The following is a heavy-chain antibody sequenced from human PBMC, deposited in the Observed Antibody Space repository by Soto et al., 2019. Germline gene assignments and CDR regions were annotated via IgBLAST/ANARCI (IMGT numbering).Heavy chain of an antibody. V-gene: IGHV3-21*01. CDR3: ARGRLVLGYFDY. CDR2: ISSSSSYI. CDR1: GFTFSSYS. J-gene: IGHJ4*02. Sequence: EVQLVESGGGLVKPGGSLRLSCAASGFTFSSYSMNWVRQAPGKGLEWVSSISSSSSYIYYADSVKGRFTISRDNAKNSLYLQMNSLRAEDTAVYYCARGRLVLGYFDYWGQGTLVTVSS. D-gene: IGHD6-19*01.